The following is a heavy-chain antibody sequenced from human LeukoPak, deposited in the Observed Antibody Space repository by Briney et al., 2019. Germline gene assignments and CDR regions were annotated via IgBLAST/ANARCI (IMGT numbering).Heavy chain of an antibody. J-gene: IGHJ4*02. CDR2: IYYSGST. CDR1: GGSISSYY. Sequence: SETLSLTCTVSGGSISSYYWSWIRQPPGKGLEWIGYIYYSGSTNYNPSLKSRVTISVDTSKNQFSLKLSSVTAADPAVYYCARLVGGYYPHFDYWGQGTLVTVSS. CDR3: ARLVGGYYPHFDY. V-gene: IGHV4-59*08. D-gene: IGHD3-22*01.